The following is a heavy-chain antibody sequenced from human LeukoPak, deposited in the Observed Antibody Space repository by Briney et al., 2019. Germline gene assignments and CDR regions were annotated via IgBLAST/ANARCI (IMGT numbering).Heavy chain of an antibody. D-gene: IGHD3-9*01. J-gene: IGHJ3*02. CDR1: GSRFTSYW. V-gene: IGHV5-10-1*01. CDR3: ARPQTDILTGYYNGAFDI. CDR2: IDPSDSYT. Sequence: GAPLGISCQGSGSRFTSYWISWVRQMPGKGLEWMGRIDPSDSYTNYSPSFQGHVTISADKSISTAYLQWSSLKASDTAMYYCARPQTDILTGYYNGAFDIWGQGTMVTVSS.